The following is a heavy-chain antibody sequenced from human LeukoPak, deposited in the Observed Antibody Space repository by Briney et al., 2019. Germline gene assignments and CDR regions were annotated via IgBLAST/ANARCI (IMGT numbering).Heavy chain of an antibody. J-gene: IGHJ1*01. CDR1: GFTFSNSW. Sequence: GGSLRLSREASGFTFSNSWMTWVRQTPGKGLEWVANIKTDGSEKYYVDSVKGRFTISRDNAKNSLYLQMNSLRAEDTAVYYCATYSSRNAREFQSWGQGTLVTVSS. CDR3: ATYSSRNAREFQS. CDR2: IKTDGSEK. V-gene: IGHV3-7*01. D-gene: IGHD2-2*01.